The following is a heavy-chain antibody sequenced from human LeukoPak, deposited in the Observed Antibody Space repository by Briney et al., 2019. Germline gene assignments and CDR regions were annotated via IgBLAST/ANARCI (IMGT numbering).Heavy chain of an antibody. CDR1: GGTFSSYA. V-gene: IGHV1-69*04. J-gene: IGHJ4*02. Sequence: GSSVKVSCKASGGTFSSYAISWVRQAPGQGLEWMGRIIPILGTANYAQKFQGRVTITADKSTSTAYMELSSLRSEDTAVYYCARADSPYYDSSGDYFDYWGQGTLVTVSS. CDR2: IIPILGTA. D-gene: IGHD3-22*01. CDR3: ARADSPYYDSSGDYFDY.